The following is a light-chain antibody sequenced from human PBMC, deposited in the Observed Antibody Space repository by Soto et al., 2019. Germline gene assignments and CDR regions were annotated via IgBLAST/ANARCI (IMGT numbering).Light chain of an antibody. J-gene: IGLJ2*01. CDR3: CSYARSSTVV. CDR2: EGN. CDR1: SSDVGSYNL. V-gene: IGLV2-23*01. Sequence: QSALTQPASVSGSPGQSITISCTGTSSDVGSYNLVSWYQQHPGKVPKLMIYEGNKRPSGVSNRFSGSKSGNTASLTISGLQAEDEADYYCCSYARSSTVVFGGGTKVTVL.